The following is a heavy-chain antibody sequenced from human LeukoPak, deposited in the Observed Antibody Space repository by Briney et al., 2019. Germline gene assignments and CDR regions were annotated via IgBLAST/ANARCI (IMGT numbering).Heavy chain of an antibody. J-gene: IGHJ4*02. Sequence: GESLKISCQGSGDTFATYWIAWVREMPGKGLELMGSIFPFDSDTRYSPSFQGQVTFSADKSINTAYLQWSSLKASDTAMYYCARHRLEVDFFDYWGQGTVVTVSS. CDR3: ARHRLEVDFFDY. CDR2: IFPFDSDT. D-gene: IGHD2-15*01. V-gene: IGHV5-51*01. CDR1: GDTFATYW.